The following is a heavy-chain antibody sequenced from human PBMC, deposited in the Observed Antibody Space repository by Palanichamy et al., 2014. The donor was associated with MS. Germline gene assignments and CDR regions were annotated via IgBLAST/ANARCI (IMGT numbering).Heavy chain of an antibody. V-gene: IGHV3-7*01. Sequence: GSLRLSCAASGFTFSSYWMSWVRQAPGKGLEWVANIKQDGSEKYYVDSVKGRFTISRDNAKNSLYLQMNSLRAEDTAVYYCARAAGVYSGSYYGRPNDYWGQGTLVTVSS. CDR3: ARAAGVYSGSYYGRPNDY. D-gene: IGHD1-26*01. J-gene: IGHJ4*02. CDR1: GFTFSSYW. CDR2: IKQDGSEK.